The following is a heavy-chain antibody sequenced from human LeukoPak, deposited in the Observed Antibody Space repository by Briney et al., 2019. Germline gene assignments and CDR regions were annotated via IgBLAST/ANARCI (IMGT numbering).Heavy chain of an antibody. J-gene: IGHJ4*02. V-gene: IGHV3-30*18. CDR2: ISYDGRNN. Sequence: PGGSLRLSCAASGFTFSNYGMHWVRQAPGKGLEWVAVISYDGRNNYYADSVKGRFTISRDNSKNTLYLQMNSLRAEDTAVYYCAKGYCGGDCPFDYWGQGTLVTVSS. CDR1: GFTFSNYG. CDR3: AKGYCGGDCPFDY. D-gene: IGHD2-21*01.